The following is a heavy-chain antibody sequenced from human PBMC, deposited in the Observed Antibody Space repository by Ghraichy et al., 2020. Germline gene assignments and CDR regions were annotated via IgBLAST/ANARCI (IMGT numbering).Heavy chain of an antibody. Sequence: GGSLRLSCAASGFTFSSYDMHWVRQATGKGLEWVSAIGTAGDTYYPGSVKGRFTISRENAKNSLYLQMNSLRAGDTAVYYCARGTTVTLNYGMDVWGQGTTVTVSS. V-gene: IGHV3-13*01. CDR2: IGTAGDT. CDR1: GFTFSSYD. J-gene: IGHJ6*02. CDR3: ARGTTVTLNYGMDV. D-gene: IGHD4-17*01.